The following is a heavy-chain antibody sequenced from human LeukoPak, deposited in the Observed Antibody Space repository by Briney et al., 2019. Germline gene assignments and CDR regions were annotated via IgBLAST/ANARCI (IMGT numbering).Heavy chain of an antibody. V-gene: IGHV3-21*01. D-gene: IGHD3-3*01. Sequence: GGSLRLSCAASGFTFGSYTMNWVRQAPGKGLGWVSSISSGSSYIYYADSVKGRFTISRDNANNALYLQMNSLRADDTAVYYCATDSWRYYLCYYWGQGTLVTVSS. CDR2: ISSGSSYI. CDR1: GFTFGSYT. J-gene: IGHJ4*02. CDR3: ATDSWRYYLCYY.